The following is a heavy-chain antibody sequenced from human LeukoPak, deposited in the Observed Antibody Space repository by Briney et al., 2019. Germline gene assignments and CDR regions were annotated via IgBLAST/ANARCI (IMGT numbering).Heavy chain of an antibody. J-gene: IGHJ4*02. CDR3: ASYGPSNYGYYFDY. V-gene: IGHV3-72*01. Sequence: GGSLRLSCAASGFTFSDHYMDWVRQAPGKGLEWVGRTRNKANSYTTEYAASVKGRFTISRDDSKNSLYLQMNSLKTEDTAVYYCASYGPSNYGYYFDYWGQGTLVTVSS. CDR2: TRNKANSYTT. D-gene: IGHD4-11*01. CDR1: GFTFSDHY.